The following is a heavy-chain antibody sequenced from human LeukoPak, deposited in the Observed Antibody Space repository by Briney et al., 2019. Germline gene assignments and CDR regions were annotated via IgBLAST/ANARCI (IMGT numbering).Heavy chain of an antibody. CDR3: ARVNSDAFDI. CDR1: GGTFSSYA. Sequence: SVKVSCKASGGTFSSYAISWVRQAPGQGLEWMGGIIPIFGTANYAQKFQGRVTMTRNTSISTAYMELSSLRSEDTAVYYCARVNSDAFDIWGQGTMVTVSS. J-gene: IGHJ3*02. CDR2: IIPIFGTA. V-gene: IGHV1-69*05.